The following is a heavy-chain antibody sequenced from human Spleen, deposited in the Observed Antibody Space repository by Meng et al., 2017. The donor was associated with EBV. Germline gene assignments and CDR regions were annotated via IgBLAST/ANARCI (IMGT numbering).Heavy chain of an antibody. D-gene: IGHD3-10*01. J-gene: IGHJ4*02. Sequence: QSVRAGAELTRPGTPVKCSCKTSGGTFGGDAVSWVRQAPGQGLEWMGGLIPMSDAPHYAQKFQDRVRITADESTSTHYMDLSGLRSEDTAVYYCASESGRGFTPDYWGQGTLVTVSS. CDR2: LIPMSDAP. CDR3: ASESGRGFTPDY. CDR1: GGTFGGDA. V-gene: IGHV1-69*01.